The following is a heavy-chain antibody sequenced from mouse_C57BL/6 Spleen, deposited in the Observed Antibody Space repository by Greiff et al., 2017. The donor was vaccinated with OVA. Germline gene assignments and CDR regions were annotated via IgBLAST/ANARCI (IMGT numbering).Heavy chain of an antibody. Sequence: VQLQQSGPELVKPGASVKISCKASGYAFSSSWMNWVKQRPGKGLEWIGRIYPGDGDTNYNGKFKGKATLTADKSSSTAYMQLSSLTSEDSAVYFCARFGNGAMDYWGQGTSVTVSS. CDR1: GYAFSSSW. V-gene: IGHV1-82*01. D-gene: IGHD2-1*01. CDR2: IYPGDGDT. CDR3: ARFGNGAMDY. J-gene: IGHJ4*01.